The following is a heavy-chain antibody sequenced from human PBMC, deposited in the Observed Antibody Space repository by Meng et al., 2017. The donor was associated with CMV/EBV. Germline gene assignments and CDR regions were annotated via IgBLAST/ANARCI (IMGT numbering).Heavy chain of an antibody. CDR1: GFTFSSYS. D-gene: IGHD3-3*01. CDR3: TREYYDFWSGYGWADY. CDR2: IRSKAYGGTT. V-gene: IGHV3-49*04. Sequence: GGSLRLSCAASGFTFSSYSMNWVRQAPGKGLEWVGFIRSKAYGGTTKYAASVKGRFTISRDDSKSIAYLQMNSLKTEDTAVYYCTREYYDFWSGYGWADYWGQGTLVTVSS. J-gene: IGHJ4*02.